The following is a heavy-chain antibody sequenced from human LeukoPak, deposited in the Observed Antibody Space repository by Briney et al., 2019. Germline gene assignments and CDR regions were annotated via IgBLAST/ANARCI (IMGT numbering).Heavy chain of an antibody. CDR2: ISSSSSYI. J-gene: IGHJ4*02. V-gene: IGHV3-21*01. Sequence: GGSLRLSCAASGFTFSSCSMNWVRQAPGKGLEWVSSISSSSSYIYYADSVKGRFTISRDNAKNSLYLQMNSLRAEDTAVYYCARGFGCSSTSCYTSYYWGQGTLVTVSS. D-gene: IGHD2-2*02. CDR1: GFTFSSCS. CDR3: ARGFGCSSTSCYTSYY.